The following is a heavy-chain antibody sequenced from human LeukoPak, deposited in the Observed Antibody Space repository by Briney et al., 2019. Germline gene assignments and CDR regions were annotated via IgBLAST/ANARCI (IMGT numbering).Heavy chain of an antibody. CDR2: IIPIFGTA. J-gene: IGHJ4*02. CDR1: GGTFSSYA. D-gene: IGHD3-9*01. V-gene: IGHV1-69*01. Sequence: SVKVSCKASGGTFSSYAISRVRQAPGQGLEWMGGIIPIFGTANYAQKFQGRVTITADESTSTAYMELSSLRSEDTAVYYCARDRGYYDILTGSFDYWGQGTLVTVSS. CDR3: ARDRGYYDILTGSFDY.